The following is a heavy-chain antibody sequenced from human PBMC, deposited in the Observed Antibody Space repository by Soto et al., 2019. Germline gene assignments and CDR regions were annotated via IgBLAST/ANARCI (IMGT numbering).Heavy chain of an antibody. J-gene: IGHJ4*02. Sequence: PVGSLRLSCAASGFTFSSYSMNWVRQAPGKGLEWVSSISSSSSYIYYADSVKGRFTISRDNAKNSLYLQMNSLRAEDTAVYYCARDLATYYDFWSGYYTFDYWGQGTLVTVSS. V-gene: IGHV3-21*01. CDR1: GFTFSSYS. D-gene: IGHD3-3*01. CDR2: ISSSSSYI. CDR3: ARDLATYYDFWSGYYTFDY.